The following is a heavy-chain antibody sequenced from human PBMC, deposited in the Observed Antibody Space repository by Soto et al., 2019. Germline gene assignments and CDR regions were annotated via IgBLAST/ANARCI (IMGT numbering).Heavy chain of an antibody. J-gene: IGHJ4*02. V-gene: IGHV3-33*01. CDR2: IWYDGNNK. D-gene: IGHD5-18*01. Sequence: GGSLRLSCAASGFTFSSYGMHWVRQAPGKGLEWVAVIWYDGNNKYYADSVKGRFTISRDNSKNTLFLQMSSLRAEDTAVYFCARDFLGGSYGYGACFDSWGQGTLVTVSS. CDR3: ARDFLGGSYGYGACFDS. CDR1: GFTFSSYG.